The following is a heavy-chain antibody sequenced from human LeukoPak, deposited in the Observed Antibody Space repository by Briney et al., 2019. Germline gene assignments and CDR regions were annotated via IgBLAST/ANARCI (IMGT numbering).Heavy chain of an antibody. CDR1: GYTFTSYG. V-gene: IGHV1-18*01. CDR2: ISPYNGNT. Sequence: ASVKVSCKASGYTFTSYGISWVRQAPGQGLECMGWISPYNGNTDHAQKFQGRVTMTTDTSTSTAYMELSRLTSDDTAVYYCARGGPSRGSGFYYFDYWGQGTLVTVSS. CDR3: ARGGPSRGSGFYYFDY. D-gene: IGHD6-19*01. J-gene: IGHJ4*02.